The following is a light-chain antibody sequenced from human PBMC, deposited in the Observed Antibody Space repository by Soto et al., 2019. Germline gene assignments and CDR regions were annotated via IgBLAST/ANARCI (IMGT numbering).Light chain of an antibody. CDR3: QHYSNWPPRYS. J-gene: IGKJ2*01. Sequence: IMLTQSPGTLSVSPGERASLSCRASQSLSSNVAWYQQKPGQAPRLLIYNILTRASGIPARFSGSGSGTEFTLPISRLQSEDFAVYFCQHYSNWPPRYSFGQGTKVDIK. CDR2: NIL. CDR1: QSLSSN. V-gene: IGKV3-15*01.